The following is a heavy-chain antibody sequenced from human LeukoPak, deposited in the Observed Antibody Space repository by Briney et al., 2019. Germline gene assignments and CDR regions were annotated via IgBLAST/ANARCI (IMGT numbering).Heavy chain of an antibody. Sequence: ASVKVSCKASGYTFTGYYMHWVRQAPGQGLEWMGWINPNSGGTNYAQKFQGWVTMTRDTSISTAYMELSRLRSDDTAVYYCARGSRVITMVRGVIPDYWGQGTLVTVSS. J-gene: IGHJ4*02. CDR1: GYTFTGYY. CDR3: ARGSRVITMVRGVIPDY. CDR2: INPNSGGT. V-gene: IGHV1-2*04. D-gene: IGHD3-10*01.